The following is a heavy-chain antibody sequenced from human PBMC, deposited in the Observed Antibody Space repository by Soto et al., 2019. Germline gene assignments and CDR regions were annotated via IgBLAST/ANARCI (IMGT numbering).Heavy chain of an antibody. V-gene: IGHV1-69*12. CDR3: ARDRGIAAADDYFDY. CDR1: GGTFSSYA. D-gene: IGHD6-13*01. CDR2: IIPIFGTA. J-gene: IGHJ4*02. Sequence: QVQLVQSGAEVKKPGSSVKVSCKASGGTFSSYAISWVRQAPGQGLEWMGGIIPIFGTANYAQKFQGRVTITADESXXTAYMELSSLRSEDTAVYYCARDRGIAAADDYFDYWGQGTLVTVSS.